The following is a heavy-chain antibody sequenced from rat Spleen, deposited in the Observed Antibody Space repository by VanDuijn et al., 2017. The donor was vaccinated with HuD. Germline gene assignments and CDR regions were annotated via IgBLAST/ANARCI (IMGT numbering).Heavy chain of an antibody. CDR2: ISPSGSRT. CDR1: GFTFSNYY. Sequence: EVQLVESGGGLVQPRRSLKLSCAASGFTFSNYYMAWVRQAPTKGLEWVTSISPSGSRTYYRDSVKGRFTISIDNAKSTLYLQMDSLRSEDTATYYCARQDYYDGTYFDYWGQGVMVTVSS. J-gene: IGHJ2*01. CDR3: ARQDYYDGTYFDY. V-gene: IGHV5-25*01. D-gene: IGHD1-12*02.